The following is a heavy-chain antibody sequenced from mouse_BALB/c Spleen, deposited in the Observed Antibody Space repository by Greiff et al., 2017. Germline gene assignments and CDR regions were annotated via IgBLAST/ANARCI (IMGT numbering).Heavy chain of an antibody. V-gene: IGHV7-3*02. J-gene: IGHJ2*01. Sequence: EVQLVESGGGLVQPGGSLRLSCATSGFTFTDYYMSWVRQPPGKALEWLGFIRNKANGYTTEYSASVKGRFTISRDNSQSILYLQMNTLRAEDSATYYCARDDDGGCDYWGQGTTLTVSS. CDR1: GFTFTDYY. D-gene: IGHD3-3*01. CDR3: ARDDDGGCDY. CDR2: IRNKANGYTT.